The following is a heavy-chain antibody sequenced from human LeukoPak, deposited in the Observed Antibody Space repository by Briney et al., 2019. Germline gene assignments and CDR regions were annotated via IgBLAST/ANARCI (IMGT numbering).Heavy chain of an antibody. Sequence: SETLSLTCTVSGGSISGYYWSWIRQPPGKGLEWIGYIYYSGSTNYNPSLKSRVTISVDTSKNQFSLKLSSVTAADTAVYYCARGKRRMTTVTTTHAFDIWGQGTMVTVSS. CDR2: IYYSGST. CDR3: ARGKRRMTTVTTTHAFDI. CDR1: GGSISGYY. J-gene: IGHJ3*02. V-gene: IGHV4-59*12. D-gene: IGHD4-17*01.